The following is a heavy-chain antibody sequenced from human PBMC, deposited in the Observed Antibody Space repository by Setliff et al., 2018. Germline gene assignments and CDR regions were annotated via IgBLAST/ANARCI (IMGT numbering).Heavy chain of an antibody. CDR3: ARARSNSGWYGFFDY. V-gene: IGHV4-30-4*08. D-gene: IGHD6-19*01. J-gene: IGHJ4*02. Sequence: PSETLSLTCTVSGDSINSGGVCWTWIHQPPGRDLEWIGYICYTGTSTYYNPSVESRLSISVDRSMNQFSLRLNSVTAADTAVYYCARARSNSGWYGFFDYWGQGALVTVSS. CDR2: ICYTGTST. CDR1: GDSINSGGVC.